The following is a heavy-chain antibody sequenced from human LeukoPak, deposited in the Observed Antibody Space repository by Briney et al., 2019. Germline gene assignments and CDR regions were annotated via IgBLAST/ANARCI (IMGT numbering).Heavy chain of an antibody. V-gene: IGHV4-39*07. D-gene: IGHD3-9*01. CDR1: GGSLSSSSYY. Sequence: PSETLSLTCTVSGGSLSSSSYYWGWIRQPPGKGLEWIGSIYYSGSTYYNPSLKSRVTISVDTSKNQFSLKLSSVTAADTAVYYCARASDVLRYFNWSNYYFDYWGQGTLVTVSS. CDR3: ARASDVLRYFNWSNYYFDY. J-gene: IGHJ4*02. CDR2: IYYSGST.